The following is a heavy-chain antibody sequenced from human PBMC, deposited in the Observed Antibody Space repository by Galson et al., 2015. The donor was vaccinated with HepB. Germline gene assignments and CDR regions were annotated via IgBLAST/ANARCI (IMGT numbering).Heavy chain of an antibody. CDR2: ISWKSDFT. CDR1: GFTFEDSA. D-gene: IGHD3-10*01. J-gene: IGHJ6*02. CDR3: AQDLTYYYGSGSYFVGMDA. Sequence: SLRLSCAASGFTFEDSALHWVRQVPGTGLAWVSGISWKSDFTGYAASVRGRFTISRDNAKYSLYLQMNRLRTEDTALYYCAQDLTYYYGSGSYFVGMDAWGQGTTVTVS. V-gene: IGHV3-9*01.